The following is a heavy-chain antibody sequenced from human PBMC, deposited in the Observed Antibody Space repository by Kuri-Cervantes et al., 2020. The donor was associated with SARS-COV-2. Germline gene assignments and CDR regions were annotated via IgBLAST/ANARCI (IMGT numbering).Heavy chain of an antibody. J-gene: IGHJ4*02. V-gene: IGHV3-30*02. CDR2: IRYDGSNK. CDR3: TRHDFWSAYYFDY. D-gene: IGHD3-3*01. Sequence: GESLKISCAASGFTFSSYGMHWVRQAPGKGLEWVAFIRYDGSNKYYADSVKGRFTIPRDNSKNTLYLQMNSLRAEDTAVYYCTRHDFWSAYYFDYWGQGTLVTVSS. CDR1: GFTFSSYG.